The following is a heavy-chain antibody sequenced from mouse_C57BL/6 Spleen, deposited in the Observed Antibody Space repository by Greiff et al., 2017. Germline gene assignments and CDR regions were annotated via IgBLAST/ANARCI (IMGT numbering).Heavy chain of an antibody. D-gene: IGHD1-1*01. J-gene: IGHJ1*03. CDR1: GYSITSGYY. CDR3: ARGDGSVYFDV. Sequence: EVQLQQSGPGLVKPSQSLSLTCSVTGYSITSGYYWNWIRQFPGNKLEWMGYISYDGSNNYNPSLKNRISITRDTSKNQFFLKLNSVTTEDTATYYCARGDGSVYFDVWGTGTTVTVSS. CDR2: ISYDGSN. V-gene: IGHV3-6*01.